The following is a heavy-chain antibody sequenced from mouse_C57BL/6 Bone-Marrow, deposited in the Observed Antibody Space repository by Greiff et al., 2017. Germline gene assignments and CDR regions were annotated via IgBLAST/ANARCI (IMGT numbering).Heavy chain of an antibody. Sequence: QVQLKESGAELARPGASVKLSCKASGYTFTSYGISWVKQRTGQGLEWIGEIYPRSGNTYYNEKFKGKATLTADKSSSTAYMELRSLTSEDSAVYFGARLGLPWYFDVWGTGTTVTVSS. J-gene: IGHJ1*03. CDR3: ARLGLPWYFDV. V-gene: IGHV1-81*01. CDR2: IYPRSGNT. CDR1: GYTFTSYG. D-gene: IGHD2-2*01.